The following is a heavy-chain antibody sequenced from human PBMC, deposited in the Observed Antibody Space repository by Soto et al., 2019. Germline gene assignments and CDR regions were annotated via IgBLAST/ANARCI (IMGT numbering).Heavy chain of an antibody. V-gene: IGHV3-23*01. CDR3: ARAAGSFFDY. Sequence: GGSLRLSCXASGFPFSNYAMTWVRQAPGKGLEWVSALSGSGVSTYYADSVMGRFTISRDNSKNTVYLQMNSLRAEDTAVYYCARAAGSFFDYWGQGTLVTVSS. CDR1: GFPFSNYA. D-gene: IGHD6-19*01. CDR2: LSGSGVST. J-gene: IGHJ4*02.